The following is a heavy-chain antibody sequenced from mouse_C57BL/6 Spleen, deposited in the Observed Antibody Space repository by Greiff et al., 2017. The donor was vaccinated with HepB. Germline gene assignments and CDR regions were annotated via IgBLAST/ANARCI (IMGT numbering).Heavy chain of an antibody. CDR1: GFTFNTYA. V-gene: IGHV10-3*01. CDR3: VSSPPSHYYGSSYDYAMDY. Sequence: EVQLVESGGGLVQPKGSLKLSCAASGFTFNTYAMHWVRQAPGKGLEWVARIRSKSSNYATYYADSVKDRFTISRDDSQSMLYLQMNNLKTEDTAMYYCVSSPPSHYYGSSYDYAMDYWGQGTSVTVSS. CDR2: IRSKSSNYAT. D-gene: IGHD1-1*01. J-gene: IGHJ4*01.